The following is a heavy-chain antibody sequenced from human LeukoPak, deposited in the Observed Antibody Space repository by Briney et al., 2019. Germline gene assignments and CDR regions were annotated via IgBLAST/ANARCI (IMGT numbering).Heavy chain of an antibody. J-gene: IGHJ1*01. V-gene: IGHV4-38-2*01. Sequence: SETLSLTCAVSGYSISSGYYWGWIRQPPGKGLEWIGSIYHSGSTYYNPSLKSRVTISVDTSKNQFSLKLSSVTAADTAVYYCAIYDSSGYYYEEYFQHWGQGTLVTVSS. CDR1: GYSISSGYY. CDR2: IYHSGST. CDR3: AIYDSSGYYYEEYFQH. D-gene: IGHD3-22*01.